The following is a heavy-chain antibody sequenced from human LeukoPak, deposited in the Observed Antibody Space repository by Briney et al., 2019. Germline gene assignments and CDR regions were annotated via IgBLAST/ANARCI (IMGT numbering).Heavy chain of an antibody. D-gene: IGHD3-16*02. CDR2: INHSGST. CDR1: GGSFSGYY. Sequence: SETLSLTCAAYGGSFSGYYWSWIRQPPGKGLEWIGEINHSGSTNYNPSLKSRVTISVDASKNQFSLKLSSVTAADTAVYYCARAHYDYVWGSYRCGFYFDYWGQGTLVTVSS. J-gene: IGHJ4*02. V-gene: IGHV4-34*01. CDR3: ARAHYDYVWGSYRCGFYFDY.